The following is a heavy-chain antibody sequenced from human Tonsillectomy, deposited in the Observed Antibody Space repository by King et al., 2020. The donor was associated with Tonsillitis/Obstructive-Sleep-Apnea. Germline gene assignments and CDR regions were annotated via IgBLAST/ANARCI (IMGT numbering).Heavy chain of an antibody. CDR2: SRSKTNGGTT. J-gene: IGHJ2*01. CDR1: GFTFNDAW. V-gene: IGHV3-15*01. Sequence: QLVQSGGGLVEPGGSLRLSCAASGFTFNDAWMSWVRQAPGKGLEWVGRSRSKTNGGTTDYAAPVKGRFTISRDDSKNTLFLQMNSLKADDTALYYCTTVVKGYWYFALWGRGTLVTVSS. CDR3: TTVVKGYWYFAL.